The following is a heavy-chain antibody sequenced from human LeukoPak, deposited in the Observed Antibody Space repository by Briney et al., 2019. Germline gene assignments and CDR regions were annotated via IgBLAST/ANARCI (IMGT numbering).Heavy chain of an antibody. J-gene: IGHJ4*02. CDR3: ARGRRLAF. CDR2: INHSGST. D-gene: IGHD3-16*01. CDR1: GGSFSGYY. V-gene: IGHV4-34*01. Sequence: SETLSLTCAVYGGSFSGYYWSWIRQPPGKGLEWIGEINHSGSTNYNPSLKSRVTISVDTSKNQFSLKLSSVTAADTAVYYCARGRRLAFWGQGTLVTVSP.